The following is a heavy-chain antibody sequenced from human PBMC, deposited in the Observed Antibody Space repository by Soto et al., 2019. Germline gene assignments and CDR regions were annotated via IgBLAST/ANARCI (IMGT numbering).Heavy chain of an antibody. V-gene: IGHV4-59*12. CDR1: GGSLSSYY. J-gene: IGHJ6*02. CDR3: ARDRGAARPYYYGMDV. D-gene: IGHD6-6*01. Sequence: PSETLSLTCTVSGGSLSSYYWSWIRQPPGKGLEWIGYIYYSGSTYYNPSLKSRVTISVDTSKNQFSLKLSSVTAADTAVYYCARDRGAARPYYYGMDVWGQGTTVTVSS. CDR2: IYYSGST.